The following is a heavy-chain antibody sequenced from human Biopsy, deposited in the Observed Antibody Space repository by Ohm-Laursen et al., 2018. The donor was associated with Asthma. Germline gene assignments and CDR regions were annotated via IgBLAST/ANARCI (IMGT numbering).Heavy chain of an antibody. CDR3: ASDFPKDYVRYNFQF. CDR2: HDHEEGGT. CDR1: GYILTDLS. Sequence: SVKVSCKISGYILTDLSMHWVRQAPGQGLEWMGGHDHEEGGTVNARRFQGRVTMAEDTSTDTAYMELSSLSSDDTAVYYCASDFPKDYVRYNFQFWGQGTLVTVSS. J-gene: IGHJ4*02. V-gene: IGHV1-24*01. D-gene: IGHD4-17*01.